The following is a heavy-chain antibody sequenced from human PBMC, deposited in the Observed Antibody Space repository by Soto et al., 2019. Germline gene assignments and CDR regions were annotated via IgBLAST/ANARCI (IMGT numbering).Heavy chain of an antibody. CDR2: FDPEDGET. D-gene: IGHD6-19*01. CDR1: GYTLTELS. CDR3: ATDAASSGWNDGAFDI. J-gene: IGHJ3*02. Sequence: ASVKFSCKVSGYTLTELSMHWVRQAPGKGLEWMGGFDPEDGETIYAQKFQGRVTMTEDTSTDTAHMELSSLRSEDTAVYYCATDAASSGWNDGAFDIWGQGTMVTVSS. V-gene: IGHV1-24*01.